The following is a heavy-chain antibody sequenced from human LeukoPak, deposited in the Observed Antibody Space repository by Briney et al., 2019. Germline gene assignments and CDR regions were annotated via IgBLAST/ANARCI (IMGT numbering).Heavy chain of an antibody. Sequence: TVKVSCKASGVTFTSSAVQWVRQSRGTRVEWIGWIVVGSGNTNYAQKFQERVTITRDMSTSTAYMELSSLRSEDTAVYYCAGGSGSYHVDYWVQGTLVTVSS. J-gene: IGHJ4*02. CDR3: AGGSGSYHVDY. D-gene: IGHD3-10*01. CDR1: GVTFTSSA. CDR2: IVVGSGNT. V-gene: IGHV1-58*01.